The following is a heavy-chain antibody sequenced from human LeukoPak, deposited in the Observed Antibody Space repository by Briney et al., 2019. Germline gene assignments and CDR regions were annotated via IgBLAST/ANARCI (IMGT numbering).Heavy chain of an antibody. V-gene: IGHV4-39*07. J-gene: IGHJ6*03. CDR3: ARVSSFPGTSYYYMDV. D-gene: IGHD1-1*01. CDR2: IYYSGTT. CDR1: GASIRSSSYL. Sequence: SETLSLTCTVSGASIRSSSYLWGWIRLPPGKGLEWIGSIYYSGTTYYNPSLKSRVTISVDTSKNQFSLKLTSVTAADTAVYYCARVSSFPGTSYYYMDVWGKGTTVTVSS.